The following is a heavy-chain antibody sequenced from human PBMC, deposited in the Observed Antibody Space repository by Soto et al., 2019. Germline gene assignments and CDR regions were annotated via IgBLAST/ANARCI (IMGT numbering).Heavy chain of an antibody. CDR2: VSGSGGTT. V-gene: IGHV3-23*01. J-gene: IGHJ4*02. CDR3: AKYTVAAPGNS. Sequence: EVQLLESGGGLVQPGGSLRLSCAASGFTFSSYAMSWVRQAPGKGLEWVSGVSGSGGTTYYADSVKGRFTISRDNSKNALYLQMNSLSAEDTAVYYCAKYTVAAPGNSWGQGTLVTVSS. D-gene: IGHD6-13*01. CDR1: GFTFSSYA.